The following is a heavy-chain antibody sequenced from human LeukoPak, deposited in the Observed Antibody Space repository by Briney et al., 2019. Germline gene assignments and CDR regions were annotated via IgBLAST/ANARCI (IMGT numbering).Heavy chain of an antibody. CDR1: GGTFRNYA. V-gene: IGHV1-69*01. D-gene: IGHD3-10*01. CDR2: IIPIFGTA. J-gene: IGHJ4*02. Sequence: ASVKVSCKASGGTFRNYAIHWVRQAPGQGLEWMGGIIPIFGTANYAQKFQGRVTITADESTSTAYMELSSLRSEDTAVYYCARVRYYGSGSYTHFDYWGQGTLVTVSS. CDR3: ARVRYYGSGSYTHFDY.